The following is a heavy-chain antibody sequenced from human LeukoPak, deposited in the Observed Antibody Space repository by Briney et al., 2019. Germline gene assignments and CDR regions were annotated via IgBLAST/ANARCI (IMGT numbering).Heavy chain of an antibody. D-gene: IGHD3-16*01. Sequence: PGGSLRLSCAASGFTFSSYAMHWVRQAPGRGLEWVTVISYDGSNGYYADSVKGRFTISRDNSKNTLYLQMNSLRAEDTAVYYCAGGALDLLLFDYWGQGTLVTVSS. J-gene: IGHJ4*02. CDR2: ISYDGSNG. CDR3: AGGALDLLLFDY. V-gene: IGHV3-30*04. CDR1: GFTFSSYA.